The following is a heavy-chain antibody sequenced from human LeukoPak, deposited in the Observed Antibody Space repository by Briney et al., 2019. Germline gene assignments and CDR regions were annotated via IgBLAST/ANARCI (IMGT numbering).Heavy chain of an antibody. V-gene: IGHV1-46*01. CDR3: ARGKTMGDY. Sequence: ASVKVSCKVSGYTFIIYYIHWVRQAPGQGLEWMGTVNPSGGSTNYAQKSQGRITMTRDTSTSTVYMELSSLRSEDTAVYYCARGKTMGDYWGQGTRVTVSS. CDR1: GYTFIIYY. J-gene: IGHJ4*02. CDR2: VNPSGGST. D-gene: IGHD4/OR15-4a*01.